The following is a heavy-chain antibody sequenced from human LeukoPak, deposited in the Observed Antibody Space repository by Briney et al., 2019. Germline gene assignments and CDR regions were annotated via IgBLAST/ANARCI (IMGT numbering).Heavy chain of an antibody. J-gene: IGHJ5*02. D-gene: IGHD2-15*01. V-gene: IGHV1-18*01. CDR2: SSAYNGNT. CDR1: GYTFTSYD. CDR3: ARGRIGLNWFDP. Sequence: ASVKVSCKTSGYTFTSYDINWVRQAPGQGLEWMGWSSAYNGNTNYAQKLQGRVTMTTDTSTSTAYMELRSLRSDDTAVYYCARGRIGLNWFDPWGQGTLVTVSS.